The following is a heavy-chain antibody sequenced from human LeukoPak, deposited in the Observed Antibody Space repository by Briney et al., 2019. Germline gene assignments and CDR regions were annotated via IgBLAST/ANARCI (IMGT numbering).Heavy chain of an antibody. CDR2: ISSSSSYI. J-gene: IGHJ4*02. Sequence: GGSLRLSCAASGFTFSSYSMNWVRQAPGKGLEWVSSISSSSSYIYYADSVKGRFTISRDNAKNSLYLRMNSLRAEDTAVYYCARDARSIGYYQDYWGQGTLVTVSS. V-gene: IGHV3-21*01. CDR3: ARDARSIGYYQDY. D-gene: IGHD3-22*01. CDR1: GFTFSSYS.